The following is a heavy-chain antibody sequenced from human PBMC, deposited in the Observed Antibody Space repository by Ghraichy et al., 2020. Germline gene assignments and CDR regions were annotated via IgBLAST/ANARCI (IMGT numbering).Heavy chain of an antibody. Sequence: GESLNISCAASGFTFSSYAMSWVRQAPGKGLEWVSAISGSGGSTYYADSVKGRFTISRDNSKNTLYLQMNSLRAEDTAVYYCATGRGYFDYWGQGTLVTVSS. CDR2: ISGSGGST. V-gene: IGHV3-23*01. CDR3: ATGRGYFDY. J-gene: IGHJ4*02. CDR1: GFTFSSYA.